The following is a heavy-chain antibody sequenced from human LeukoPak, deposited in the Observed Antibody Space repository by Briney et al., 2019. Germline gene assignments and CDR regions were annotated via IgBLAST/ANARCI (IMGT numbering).Heavy chain of an antibody. CDR3: ASLLWEYGNDY. CDR2: ISYDGSNK. CDR1: GFTFSSYA. V-gene: IGHV3-30*04. Sequence: GGSLRLSCAASGFTFSSYAMHWVRQAPGKGLEWVAVISYDGSNKYYADSVKGRFTISRGNSKNMLYLQMNSLRAEDTAVYYCASLLWEYGNDYWGQGTLVTVSS. J-gene: IGHJ4*02. D-gene: IGHD2/OR15-2a*01.